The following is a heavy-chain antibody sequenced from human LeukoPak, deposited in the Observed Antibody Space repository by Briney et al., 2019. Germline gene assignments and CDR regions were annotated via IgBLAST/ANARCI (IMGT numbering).Heavy chain of an antibody. CDR2: IYYSGSP. CDR3: ARVPTVTFFDY. V-gene: IGHV4-39*07. Sequence: SETLSLTCTVSGGSISSSSYYWGWIRPPPGKGLEWIGTIYYSGSPYYNPSLKRRVTISVDTSKNQFSLKLCSVTAADTAVYYCARVPTVTFFDYWGQGTLVTVSS. CDR1: GGSISSSSYY. J-gene: IGHJ4*02. D-gene: IGHD4-17*01.